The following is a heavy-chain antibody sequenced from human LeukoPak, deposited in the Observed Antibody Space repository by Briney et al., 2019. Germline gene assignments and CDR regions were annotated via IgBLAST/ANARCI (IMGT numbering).Heavy chain of an antibody. V-gene: IGHV1-2*06. Sequence: ASVKVSCKASGYTFTGYYMHWVRQAPGQGLEWMGRINPNSGGTNYAQKFQGRVTMTRDTSISTAYMELSRLRSDDTAVYYCAKKSYYYDSSGYYSNWYFDLWGRGTLVTVSS. D-gene: IGHD3-22*01. CDR2: INPNSGGT. CDR1: GYTFTGYY. J-gene: IGHJ2*01. CDR3: AKKSYYYDSSGYYSNWYFDL.